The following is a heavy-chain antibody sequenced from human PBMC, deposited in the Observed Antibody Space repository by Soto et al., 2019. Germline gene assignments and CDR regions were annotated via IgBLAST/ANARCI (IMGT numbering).Heavy chain of an antibody. V-gene: IGHV3-7*05. CDR2: IKQDGSER. CDR1: GFTFSSYW. Sequence: PGGSLRLSCAASGFTFSSYWMSWVRQPPGKGLEWVANIKQDGSERYYVDSVQGRFIISRDNAKNSVNLEMNSLSAGDTAVYYCARDYTPTDFWGGFWAYWGHGTLVTVSS. J-gene: IGHJ4*01. D-gene: IGHD3-3*01. CDR3: ARDYTPTDFWGGFWAY.